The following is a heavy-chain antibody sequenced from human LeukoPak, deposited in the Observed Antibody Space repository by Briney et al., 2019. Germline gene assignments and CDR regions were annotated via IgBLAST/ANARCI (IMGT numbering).Heavy chain of an antibody. J-gene: IGHJ6*03. CDR1: GGTFSSYA. V-gene: IGHV1-18*01. CDR3: ARVQSYGHYYYYYMDV. Sequence: ASVKVSCKASGGTFSSYAISWVRQAPGQGLEWMGWISAYNGNTNYAQKFQGRVTMTTDTSTSTAYMELRSLRSDDTAVYYCARVQSYGHYYYYYMDVWGKGTTVTVSS. D-gene: IGHD5-18*01. CDR2: ISAYNGNT.